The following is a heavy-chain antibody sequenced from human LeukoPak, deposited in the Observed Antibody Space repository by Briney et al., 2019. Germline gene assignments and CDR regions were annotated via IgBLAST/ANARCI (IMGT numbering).Heavy chain of an antibody. J-gene: IGHJ4*02. D-gene: IGHD3-22*01. V-gene: IGHV1-69*13. CDR2: IIPIFGTA. Sequence: ASVKVSCKASGGTFSSYAISWVRQAPGQGLEWMGGIIPIFGTANYAQKFQGRVTITADESTSTAYMELSSLRSEDTAVYYCARSSSGYYYFDYWGQGTLVTVSS. CDR1: GGTFSSYA. CDR3: ARSSSGYYYFDY.